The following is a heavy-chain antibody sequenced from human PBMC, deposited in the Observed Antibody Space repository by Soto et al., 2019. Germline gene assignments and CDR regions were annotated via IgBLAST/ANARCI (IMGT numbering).Heavy chain of an antibody. V-gene: IGHV4-39*01. CDR3: ALYRDAYGFDY. CDR2: IYSSGNP. CDR1: GDSISRSGYY. Sequence: PSETLSLTCTVSGDSISRSGYYWAWIRQPPARGLEWIGNIYSSGNPYYNSSLKSRVTISLDTSKKQFSLRLTSVTAADTAVYYCALYRDAYGFDYWGPGTLVTVSS. D-gene: IGHD4-17*01. J-gene: IGHJ4*02.